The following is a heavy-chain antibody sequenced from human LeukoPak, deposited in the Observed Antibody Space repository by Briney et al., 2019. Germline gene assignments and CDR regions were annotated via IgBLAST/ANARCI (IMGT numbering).Heavy chain of an antibody. CDR1: RFTFSSYS. V-gene: IGHV3-21*01. Sequence: TGRSLRLSWAASRFTFSSYSTNWVSQAPEKGLGWVSSSSSSSSYTYYADSVKGRLTISRDNAKNSLYLQMNSLRAEDTAVYYCAELGITMIGGVWGKGTTVTISS. CDR2: SSSSSSYT. D-gene: IGHD3-10*02. CDR3: AELGITMIGGV. J-gene: IGHJ6*03.